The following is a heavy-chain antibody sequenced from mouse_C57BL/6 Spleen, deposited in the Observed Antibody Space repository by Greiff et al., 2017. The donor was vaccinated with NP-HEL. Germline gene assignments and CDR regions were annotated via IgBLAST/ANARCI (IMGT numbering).Heavy chain of an antibody. Sequence: EVHLVESGPGLVKPSQSLSLTCTVTGYSITSGYYWNWIRQFPGNKLEWMGYISYDGSNNYNPSLKNRTSITRDTSKNQFFLKLNSVTTEDTATYYCARDRAYFDYWGQGTTLTVSS. V-gene: IGHV3-6*01. CDR1: GYSITSGYY. CDR3: ARDRAYFDY. J-gene: IGHJ2*01. D-gene: IGHD3-3*01. CDR2: ISYDGSN.